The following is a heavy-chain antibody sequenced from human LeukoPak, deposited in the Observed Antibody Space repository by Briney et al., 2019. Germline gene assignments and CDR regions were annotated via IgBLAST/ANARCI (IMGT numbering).Heavy chain of an antibody. Sequence: LPGGSLRLSCAASGFTFSSYWMTWVRQAPGKGLEWVANIRQDGSEKYFVDSVKGRFTISRDNSKNTLYLQMNSLRAEDTAVYYCAKDGRWLRLIDDWYFDLWGRGTLVTVSS. D-gene: IGHD5-12*01. J-gene: IGHJ2*01. CDR3: AKDGRWLRLIDDWYFDL. CDR2: IRQDGSEK. V-gene: IGHV3-7*01. CDR1: GFTFSSYW.